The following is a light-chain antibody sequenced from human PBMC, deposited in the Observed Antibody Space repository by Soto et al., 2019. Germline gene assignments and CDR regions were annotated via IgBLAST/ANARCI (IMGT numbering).Light chain of an antibody. CDR2: GAS. Sequence: VMTQCRATLPVSPLDRAILSCKASHTINNNVAWYQLKDGQVPRLLIYGASTRATDIPARFSGSGSGTEFTLTISSLQSEDFAEYHCQQYNNWPQTFGQGTKVDI. V-gene: IGKV3-15*01. J-gene: IGKJ1*01. CDR1: HTINNN. CDR3: QQYNNWPQT.